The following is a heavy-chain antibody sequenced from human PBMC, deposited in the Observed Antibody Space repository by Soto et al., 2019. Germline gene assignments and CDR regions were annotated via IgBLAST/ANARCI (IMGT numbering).Heavy chain of an antibody. V-gene: IGHV4-31*03. J-gene: IGHJ4*02. CDR3: ARGGYYYDSSGYSTALDY. D-gene: IGHD3-22*01. CDR1: GGSISSGGYY. CDR2: IYYSGST. Sequence: QVQLQESGPGLMKPSQTLSLTCTVSGGSISSGGYYWSWIRQHPGKGLEWIGYIYYSGSTYYNPSLSSRVTISVDTSKNQFSLKLSSVTAADTAVYYCARGGYYYDSSGYSTALDYWGQGTLVTVSS.